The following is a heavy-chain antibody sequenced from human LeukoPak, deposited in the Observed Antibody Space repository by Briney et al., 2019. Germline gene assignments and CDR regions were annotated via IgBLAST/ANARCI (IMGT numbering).Heavy chain of an antibody. Sequence: PGGSLRLSCEASGFTFDDYAMHWVRQASGKGLEWVSLISWDGDTTYYGDSVSGRFTISRDNSKNSLYLQMNSLRTDDTALYYCVKGRGFTSFDYWGQGTLVTVSS. CDR1: GFTFDDYA. CDR3: VKGRGFTSFDY. J-gene: IGHJ4*02. D-gene: IGHD3-10*01. CDR2: ISWDGDTT. V-gene: IGHV3-43*01.